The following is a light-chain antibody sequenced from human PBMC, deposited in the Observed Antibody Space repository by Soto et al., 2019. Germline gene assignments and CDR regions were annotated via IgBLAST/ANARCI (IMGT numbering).Light chain of an antibody. V-gene: IGLV2-14*02. Sequence: QSVLTQPASVSGSPGQSITISCTGTSSDFGNYNLVSWYQQHPGKVPKLTLFEVNKRPSGVSGRFSGSKSGNTASLTVSGLQAADEADYFCKSYAGSNTYVFGSGTKVTVL. CDR3: KSYAGSNTYV. CDR1: SSDFGNYNL. CDR2: EVN. J-gene: IGLJ1*01.